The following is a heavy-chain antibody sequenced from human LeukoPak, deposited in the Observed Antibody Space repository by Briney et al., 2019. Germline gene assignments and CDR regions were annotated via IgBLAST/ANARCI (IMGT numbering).Heavy chain of an antibody. CDR3: ARPGGILTGYYYFDY. V-gene: IGHV3-21*01. D-gene: IGHD3-9*01. J-gene: IGHJ4*02. CDR1: GFTFSSYS. Sequence: GGSLRLSCAASGFTFSSYSMNWVRQAPGKGLEWVSSIGSSSSYIYYADSVKGRFTISRDNAKNSLYLQMNSLRAEDTAVYYCARPGGILTGYYYFDYWGQGTLVTVSS. CDR2: IGSSSSYI.